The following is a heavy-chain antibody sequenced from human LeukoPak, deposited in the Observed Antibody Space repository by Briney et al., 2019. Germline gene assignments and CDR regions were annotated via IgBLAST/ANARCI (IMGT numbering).Heavy chain of an antibody. CDR2: ISYDGSNK. V-gene: IGHV3-30-3*01. J-gene: IGHJ4*02. D-gene: IGHD6-19*01. CDR3: ARDTYSSGWLDY. CDR1: GFTFSSYA. Sequence: GGSLRLSCAASGFTFSSYAMHWVRQAPGKGLEWVAVISYDGSNKYCADSVKGRFTISRDNSTNTLYLQMNSLRAEDTAVYYCARDTYSSGWLDYWGQGTLVTVSS.